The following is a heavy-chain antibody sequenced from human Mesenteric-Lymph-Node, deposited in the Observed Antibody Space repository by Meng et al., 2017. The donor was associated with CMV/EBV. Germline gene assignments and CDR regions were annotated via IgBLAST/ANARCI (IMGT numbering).Heavy chain of an antibody. CDR2: IWYDGSKK. V-gene: IGHV3-33*01. J-gene: IGHJ4*02. CDR3: ARGQGSIDF. CDR1: GFTFSNYH. Sequence: RLSCAASGFTFSNYHMHWVRQAPGKGLEWVAFIWYDGSKKCYEDSVKGRFTISRDNSKNTLYLQMTSLRVGDTAVYYCARGQGSIDFWGQGTLVTVSS.